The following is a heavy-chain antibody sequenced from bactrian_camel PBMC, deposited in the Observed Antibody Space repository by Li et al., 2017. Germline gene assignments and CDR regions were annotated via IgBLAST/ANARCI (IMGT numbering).Heavy chain of an antibody. CDR3: ASAAYHSDWARLEKRYYSY. CDR1: YTYDGGD. D-gene: IGHD2*01. Sequence: HVQLVESGGGSVQAGGSLRLTCGYTYDGGDMAWFRQAPGMECEGVAAISSAGSADYADSVKGRFTISKDNERNTLALQMNSLKPEDSAMYYCASAAYHSDWARLEKRYYSYWGQGTQVTVS. J-gene: IGHJ4*01. V-gene: IGHV3S55*01. CDR2: ISSAGSA.